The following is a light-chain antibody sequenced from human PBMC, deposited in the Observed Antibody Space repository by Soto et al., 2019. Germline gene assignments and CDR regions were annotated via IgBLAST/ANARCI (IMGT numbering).Light chain of an antibody. CDR1: QSVSTN. Sequence: EIVLTQSPGTLSLSPGERATLSCRASQSVSTNLAWYQQKPGQAPRLLIYRASTRATGIPARFSGSGSGTDFTLTISRLEPEDFAVYYCQQYDNYLTFGPGTKVDIK. V-gene: IGKV3-20*01. J-gene: IGKJ3*01. CDR3: QQYDNYLT. CDR2: RAS.